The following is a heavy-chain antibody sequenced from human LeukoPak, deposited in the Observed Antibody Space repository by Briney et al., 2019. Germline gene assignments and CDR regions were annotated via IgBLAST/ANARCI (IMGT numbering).Heavy chain of an antibody. CDR3: ARDAGEAVTGTIYDC. CDR1: GFTFNKYD. D-gene: IGHD6-19*01. J-gene: IGHJ4*02. V-gene: IGHV3-13*01. Sequence: GGSLRLSCAASGFTFNKYDMHWVRQRTGKGLEWVSVIGTTGDTFYSDSVKGRFTISRENPETSLNLQMDSLRAEDTAVYYCARDAGEAVTGTIYDCWGQGILVTVSS. CDR2: IGTTGDT.